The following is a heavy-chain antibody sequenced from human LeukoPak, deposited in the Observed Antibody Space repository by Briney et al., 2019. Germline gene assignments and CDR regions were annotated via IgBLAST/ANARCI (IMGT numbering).Heavy chain of an antibody. CDR2: INSDGSST. CDR1: GFTFSSYW. Sequence: GGSLRLSCAASGFTFSSYWMHWVRQAPRKGLVWVSRINSDGSSTSYADSVKGRFTISRDNAKNTLYLQMNSLRAEDTAVYYCARGPGGGDYVWGSYRYDYWGQGTLVTVSS. D-gene: IGHD3-16*02. CDR3: ARGPGGGDYVWGSYRYDY. V-gene: IGHV3-74*01. J-gene: IGHJ4*02.